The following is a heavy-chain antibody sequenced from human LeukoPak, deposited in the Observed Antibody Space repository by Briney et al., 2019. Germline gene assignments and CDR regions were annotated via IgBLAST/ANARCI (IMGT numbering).Heavy chain of an antibody. CDR3: ARNRYYYDFSGYYVDY. V-gene: IGHV5-10-1*01. Sequence: GESLKTSFKGSGYSFSSYWISWVRQMPGKGLEWMGSIDPSDSYTNCSSSFQGHVTISTDKSISTAYLQWSSLRASDTAMYYCARNRYYYDFSGYYVDYWGQGTLVTVSS. J-gene: IGHJ4*02. CDR2: IDPSDSYT. D-gene: IGHD3-22*01. CDR1: GYSFSSYW.